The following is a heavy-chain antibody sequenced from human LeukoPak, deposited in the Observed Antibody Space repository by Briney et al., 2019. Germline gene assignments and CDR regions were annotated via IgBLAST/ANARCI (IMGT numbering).Heavy chain of an antibody. Sequence: PGGSLRLSCAASGFTFSNAWMSWVRQAPRKGREWVGRIKSKTDGGTTDYAAPVKGRFTISRDDSKNTLYLQMNSLKTEDTAVYYCTTGNYPGSFDYWGQGTLVTVSS. CDR1: GFTFSNAW. CDR2: IKSKTDGGTT. J-gene: IGHJ4*02. V-gene: IGHV3-15*01. CDR3: TTGNYPGSFDY. D-gene: IGHD1-7*01.